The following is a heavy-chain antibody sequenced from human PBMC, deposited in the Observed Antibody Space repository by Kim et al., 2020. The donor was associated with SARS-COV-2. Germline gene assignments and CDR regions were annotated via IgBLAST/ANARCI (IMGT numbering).Heavy chain of an antibody. V-gene: IGHV4-34*01. J-gene: IGHJ4*02. CDR3: ARGQQLVRL. CDR2: INHSGST. CDR1: GGSFSGYY. Sequence: SETLSLTCAVYGGSFSGYYWSWIRQPPGKGLEWIGEINHSGSTNYNPSLKSRVTISVDTSKNQFSLKLSSVTAADTAVYYCARGQQLVRLWGQGTLVTVSS. D-gene: IGHD6-13*01.